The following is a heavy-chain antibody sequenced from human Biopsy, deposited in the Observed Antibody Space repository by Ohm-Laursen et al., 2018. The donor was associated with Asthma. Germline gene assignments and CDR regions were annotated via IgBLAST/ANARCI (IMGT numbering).Heavy chain of an antibody. D-gene: IGHD2-15*01. V-gene: IGHV4-59*01. CDR2: IYYSGST. Sequence: SETLSLTCIVSGVSISSDYWSWIRQPPGKGLEWIGHIYYSGSTNYQPSLKSRVTMSLDTSKNQFSLRLTSVTPADTAVYYCARLADCSGGACYSYGWFDPWGHGTRVTVSS. CDR1: GVSISSDY. CDR3: ARLADCSGGACYSYGWFDP. J-gene: IGHJ5*02.